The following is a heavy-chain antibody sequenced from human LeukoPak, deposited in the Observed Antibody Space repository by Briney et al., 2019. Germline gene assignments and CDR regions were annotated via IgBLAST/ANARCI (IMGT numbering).Heavy chain of an antibody. CDR2: INHSGST. CDR1: GGSFSGYY. CDR3: ARLRHYGSGSYPMTGNWFDP. J-gene: IGHJ5*02. Sequence: SETLSLTCAVYGGSFSGYYWSWIRQPPGKGLEWIGEINHSGSTNYNPSLKSRVTISVDTSKNKFSRKVRSVTAADTAVYYCARLRHYGSGSYPMTGNWFDPWGQGTLVSVSS. D-gene: IGHD3-10*01. V-gene: IGHV4-34*01.